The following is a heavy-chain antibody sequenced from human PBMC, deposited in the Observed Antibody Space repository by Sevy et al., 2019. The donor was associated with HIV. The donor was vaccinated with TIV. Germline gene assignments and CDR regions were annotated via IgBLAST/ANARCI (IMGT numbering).Heavy chain of an antibody. D-gene: IGHD5-12*01. CDR3: ANGQSYRERHYGMDV. V-gene: IGHV1-69*13. CDR2: IIPLVNTP. Sequence: ASVKVSCKTSGGNFRSYAITWVRQAPGQGLEWMGGIIPLVNTPNYAQKFQGRVTITADESTSTAYMELSSLRSEDTAVYDCANGQSYRERHYGMDVWGQGTTVTVSS. J-gene: IGHJ6*02. CDR1: GGNFRSYA.